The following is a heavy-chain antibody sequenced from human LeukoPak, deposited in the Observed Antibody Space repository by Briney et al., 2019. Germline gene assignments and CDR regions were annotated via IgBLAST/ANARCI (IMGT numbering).Heavy chain of an antibody. V-gene: IGHV3-23*01. CDR2: ISGSGGST. CDR3: AKESLGYCSGGSCYYFDY. CDR1: GFTFSSYA. D-gene: IGHD2-15*01. J-gene: IGHJ4*02. Sequence: GGSLRLSCAASGFTFSSYAMSWVRQAPGKGLEWVSAISGSGGSTYYADSVKGRFTISRDNSKNTLYLQVNSLSAEDTAVYYCAKESLGYCSGGSCYYFDYWGQGTLVTVSS.